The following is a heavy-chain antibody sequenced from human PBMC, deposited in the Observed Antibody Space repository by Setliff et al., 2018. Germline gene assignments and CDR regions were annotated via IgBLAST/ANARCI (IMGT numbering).Heavy chain of an antibody. Sequence: ASVKVSCKASGVTFSNYDITWVRQAPGQGLEWLGRIIPMHHIAKSSQKFQGRVTITTDESTSTAYMELSSLRSEDTAVYYCARSTGYSSRFDYWGQGTLVTVSS. CDR1: GVTFSNYD. V-gene: IGHV1-69*04. CDR2: IIPMHHIA. CDR3: ARSTGYSSRFDY. J-gene: IGHJ4*02. D-gene: IGHD6-13*01.